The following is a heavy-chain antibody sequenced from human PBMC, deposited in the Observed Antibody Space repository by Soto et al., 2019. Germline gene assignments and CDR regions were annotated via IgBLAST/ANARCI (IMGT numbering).Heavy chain of an antibody. J-gene: IGHJ4*02. CDR3: ARQVVDYDFWSGYYGD. CDR2: IYHSGST. Sequence: QVQLQESGPGLVKPSGTLSLTCAVSGGSISSSNWWSWVRQPPGKGLEWIGEIYHSGSTTYNPSLKGRVTIAVDKSKNQFSLKLSSVTAADTAVYYCARQVVDYDFWSGYYGDWGQGTLVTVSS. D-gene: IGHD3-3*01. CDR1: GGSISSSNW. V-gene: IGHV4-4*02.